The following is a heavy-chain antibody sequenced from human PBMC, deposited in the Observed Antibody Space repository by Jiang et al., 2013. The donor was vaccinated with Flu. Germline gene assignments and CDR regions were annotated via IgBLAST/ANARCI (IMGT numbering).Heavy chain of an antibody. D-gene: IGHD6-19*01. V-gene: IGHV1-24*01. Sequence: PEDGETIYAQKFQGRVTMTEDTSTDTAYMELSSLRSEDTAVYYCATMSSEPFQFDYWGQGTLVTVSS. CDR3: ATMSSEPFQFDY. CDR2: PEDGET. J-gene: IGHJ4*02.